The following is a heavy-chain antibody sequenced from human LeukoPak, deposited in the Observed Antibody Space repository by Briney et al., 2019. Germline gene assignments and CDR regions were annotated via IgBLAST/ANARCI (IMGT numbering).Heavy chain of an antibody. CDR1: GGSFSGYY. Sequence: TPSETLSLTCAVYGGSFSGYYWSWIRQPPGKGLEWIGEINHSGSTNYNPSLKSRVTISVDTSKNQFSLKLSSVTAADTAVYYCARRRYSGSYTKPPDYWGQGTLVTVSS. V-gene: IGHV4-34*01. D-gene: IGHD1-26*01. CDR3: ARRRYSGSYTKPPDY. J-gene: IGHJ4*02. CDR2: INHSGST.